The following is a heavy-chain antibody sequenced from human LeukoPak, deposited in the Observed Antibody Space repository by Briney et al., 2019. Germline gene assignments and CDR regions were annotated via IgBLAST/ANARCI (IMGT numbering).Heavy chain of an antibody. J-gene: IGHJ3*02. V-gene: IGHV3-21*01. Sequence: PGGSLRLSCAASGFTVNNNYMSWVRQAPGKGLEWVSSISSSSSYIYYADSVKGRFTISRDNAKNSLYLQMNSLRAEDTAVYYCARSYCSSTSCYYDAFDIWGQGTMVTVSS. CDR2: ISSSSSYI. CDR3: ARSYCSSTSCYYDAFDI. CDR1: GFTVNNNY. D-gene: IGHD2-2*01.